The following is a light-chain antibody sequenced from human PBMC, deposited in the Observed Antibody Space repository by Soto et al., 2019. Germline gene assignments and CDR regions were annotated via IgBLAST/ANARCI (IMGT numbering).Light chain of an antibody. J-gene: IGKJ2*01. CDR2: ATF. CDR3: QQFGSSPLYT. CDR1: QSLDTNH. Sequence: EVALTQSPGTVSLSPGERATLSCRASQSLDTNHFAWYQQKPGQPPRLLIYATFNRAAGIPDRLSGSGSGADFTLTISRLEPEDFAVYYCQQFGSSPLYTFGQGTKLEI. V-gene: IGKV3-20*01.